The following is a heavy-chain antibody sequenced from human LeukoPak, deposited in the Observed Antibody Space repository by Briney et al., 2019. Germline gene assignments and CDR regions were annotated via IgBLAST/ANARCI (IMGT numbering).Heavy chain of an antibody. CDR1: GFSFSSYE. J-gene: IGHJ5*01. Sequence: PRGSLRLSCAASGFSFSSYEMNWVRQAPGKGLEWISYISSSGSTIYYLDSVKGRFTISRDNAKNSLYLHMSSLRDEDTAVYYCARGNWLGYWGQGTLVTVSS. CDR2: ISSSGSTI. CDR3: ARGNWLGY. V-gene: IGHV3-48*03.